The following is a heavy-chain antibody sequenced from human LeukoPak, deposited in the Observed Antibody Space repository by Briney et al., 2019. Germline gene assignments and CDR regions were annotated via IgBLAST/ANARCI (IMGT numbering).Heavy chain of an antibody. CDR1: GGSSRGYY. CDR3: ARVNCSGGSCYSDY. V-gene: IGHV4-34*01. CDR2: INHSGST. D-gene: IGHD2-15*01. Sequence: SETLSPTCAVYGGSSRGYYWSWIRKPPGKGLEWIGEINHSGSTNYNPSLKSRVTISVDTSKNQFSLKLSSVTAADTAVYYCARVNCSGGSCYSDYWGQGTLVTVSS. J-gene: IGHJ4*02.